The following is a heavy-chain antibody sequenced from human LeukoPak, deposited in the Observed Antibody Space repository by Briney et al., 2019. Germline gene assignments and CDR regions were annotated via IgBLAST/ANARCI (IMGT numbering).Heavy chain of an antibody. CDR2: IYTSGST. J-gene: IGHJ4*02. Sequence: SETLPLTCTVSGGSISSGSYYWSWIRQPAGKGLEWIGRIYTSGSTNYDPSLKSRVTTSVDTSKNQFTLKVSSVTAADTAVYYCARSNWDSNVGIDYWGQGILVIVSS. V-gene: IGHV4-61*02. D-gene: IGHD1-7*01. CDR3: ARSNWDSNVGIDY. CDR1: GGSISSGSYY.